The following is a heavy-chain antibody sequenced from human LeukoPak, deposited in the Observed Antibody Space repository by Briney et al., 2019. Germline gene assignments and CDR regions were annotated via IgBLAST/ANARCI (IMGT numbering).Heavy chain of an antibody. Sequence: GGSLRLSCAASGFSVSTNYLTWVRQAPGKGLEWVSIIYGADNTYYAGSVKGRFIISRDNSKNTVYLQMSSLRVEDTAVYCCARDDSWSDGRGLDDWGQGTLVTVSS. CDR2: IYGADNT. J-gene: IGHJ4*02. CDR1: GFSVSTNY. V-gene: IGHV3-53*01. CDR3: ARDDSWSDGRGLDD. D-gene: IGHD1-26*01.